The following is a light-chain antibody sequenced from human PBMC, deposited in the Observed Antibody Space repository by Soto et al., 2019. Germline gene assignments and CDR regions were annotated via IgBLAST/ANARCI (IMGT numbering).Light chain of an antibody. J-gene: IGKJ4*01. CDR1: QSVLDSPDNKNY. V-gene: IGKV4-1*01. Sequence: IVMTQSPESLAVSLGERTTINCRSSQSVLDSPDNKNYLAWYQRKPGQPPKLLIYWASTRESGVPDRFSGSGSGTDFTLTISGLQAEDVAVYYCPQYYSFPLSFGGGTKVEIK. CDR2: WAS. CDR3: PQYYSFPLS.